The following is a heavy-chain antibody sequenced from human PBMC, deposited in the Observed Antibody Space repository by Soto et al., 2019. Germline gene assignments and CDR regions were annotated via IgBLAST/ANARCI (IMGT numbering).Heavy chain of an antibody. D-gene: IGHD3-22*01. Sequence: GGSLRLSCAASGFTFSSYGMHWVRQAPGKGLEWVAVISYDGSNKYYADSVKGRFTISRDNSKNTLYLQMNSLRAEDTAVYYCARDRYYYDSSGSKGPDYWGQGTLVTVSS. V-gene: IGHV3-30*03. CDR3: ARDRYYYDSSGSKGPDY. CDR1: GFTFSSYG. CDR2: ISYDGSNK. J-gene: IGHJ4*02.